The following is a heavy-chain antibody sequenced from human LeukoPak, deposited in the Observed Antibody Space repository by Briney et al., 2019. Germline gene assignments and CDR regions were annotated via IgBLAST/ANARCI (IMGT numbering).Heavy chain of an antibody. CDR1: GYTFTSYD. CDR2: MNPKSGNT. D-gene: IGHD3-3*01. V-gene: IGHV1-8*01. J-gene: IGHJ6*03. Sequence: GASVRVSCKASGYTFTSYDINWVRQAPGQGLEWMGWMNPKSGNTVYAQKFQGRVIMTRDTSKSTAYMELSSLRSEDTAVYYCGRAITIFDYYYMDVWGKGSTVTVSS. CDR3: GRAITIFDYYYMDV.